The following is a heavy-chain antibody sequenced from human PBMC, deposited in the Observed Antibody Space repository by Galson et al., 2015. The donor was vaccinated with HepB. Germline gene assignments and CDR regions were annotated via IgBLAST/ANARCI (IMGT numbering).Heavy chain of an antibody. V-gene: IGHV1-69*13. CDR1: GGTFSSYA. CDR2: IIPIFGTA. Sequence: SVKVSCKASGGTFSSYAISWVRQAPGQGLEWMGGIIPIFGTANYAQKFQGRVTITADESTSTAYMELSSLRSEDTAVYYCARISGIRVAGFFDYGMDVWGQGTTVTVSS. J-gene: IGHJ6*02. CDR3: ARISGIRVAGFFDYGMDV. D-gene: IGHD3-3*01.